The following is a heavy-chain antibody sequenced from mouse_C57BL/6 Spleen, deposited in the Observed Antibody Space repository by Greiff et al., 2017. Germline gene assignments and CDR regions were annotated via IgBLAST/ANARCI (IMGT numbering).Heavy chain of an antibody. CDR2: INPNNGGT. CDR3: ARWESNGFAY. J-gene: IGHJ3*01. Sequence: EVQLQQSGPELVKPGASVKISCKASGYTFTDYYMNWVKQSHGKSLEWIGDINPNNGGTSYNQKFKGKATLTVDKSSSTAYMELRSLTSEDSAVYYCARWESNGFAYWGQGTLVTVSA. CDR1: GYTFTDYY. V-gene: IGHV1-26*01. D-gene: IGHD1-1*02.